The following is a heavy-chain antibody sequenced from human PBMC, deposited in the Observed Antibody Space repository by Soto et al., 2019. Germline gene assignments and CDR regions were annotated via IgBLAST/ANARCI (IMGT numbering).Heavy chain of an antibody. V-gene: IGHV4-31*03. CDR3: ARREGVPAAAFDY. CDR1: GGSISSGGYY. CDR2: IYYSGST. J-gene: IGHJ4*02. D-gene: IGHD2-2*01. Sequence: QVQLQESGPGLVKPSQTLSLTCTVSGGSISSGGYYWSWIRQHPGKGLEWIGYIYYSGSTYYNPALNSRVTISVDTSNNHFSLKLSSVTAADTAVYYCARREGVPAAAFDYWGQGTLVTVSS.